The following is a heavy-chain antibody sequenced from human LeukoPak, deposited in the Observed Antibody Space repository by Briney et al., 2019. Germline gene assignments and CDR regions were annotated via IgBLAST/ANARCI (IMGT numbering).Heavy chain of an antibody. V-gene: IGHV3-21*01. D-gene: IGHD7-27*01. J-gene: IGHJ3*02. Sequence: PGGSLRLSCAASGFTFSSYSMNWVPQAPGKGLEWVSSISSSSSYIYYADSVKGRFTISRDNAKNSLYLQMNSLRAEDTTVYYCARDRTGPYDAFDIWGQGTMVTVSS. CDR2: ISSSSSYI. CDR1: GFTFSSYS. CDR3: ARDRTGPYDAFDI.